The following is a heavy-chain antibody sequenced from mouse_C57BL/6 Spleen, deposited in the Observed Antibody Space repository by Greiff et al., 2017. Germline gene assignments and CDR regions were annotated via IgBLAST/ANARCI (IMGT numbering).Heavy chain of an antibody. CDR1: GFTFSSYA. D-gene: IGHD4-1*01. Sequence: EVKVVESGGGLVKPGGSLKLSCAASGFTFSSYAMSWVRQTPEKRLEWVATISDGGSYTYYPDNVKGRFTISRDNAKNNLYLQMSHLKSEDTAMYDCARDLGYWYFEGWGTGTTVTVSS. V-gene: IGHV5-4*01. CDR3: ARDLGYWYFEG. CDR2: ISDGGSYT. J-gene: IGHJ1*03.